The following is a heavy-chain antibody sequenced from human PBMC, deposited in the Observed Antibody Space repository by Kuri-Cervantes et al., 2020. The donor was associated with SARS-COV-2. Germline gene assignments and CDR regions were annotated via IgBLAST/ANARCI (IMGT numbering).Heavy chain of an antibody. Sequence: GGSLRLSCAASGFTFSSYSMNWVRQAPGKGLEWVSYISSSSSTIYYADSVKGRFTISRDNAKNSLYLQMNSLRAEDTAVYYCARGLTMYFTNTPNYYGMNVWGQGTTVTVSS. V-gene: IGHV3-48*01. CDR2: ISSSSSTI. CDR3: ARGLTMYFTNTPNYYGMNV. CDR1: GFTFSSYS. J-gene: IGHJ6*02. D-gene: IGHD3-10*02.